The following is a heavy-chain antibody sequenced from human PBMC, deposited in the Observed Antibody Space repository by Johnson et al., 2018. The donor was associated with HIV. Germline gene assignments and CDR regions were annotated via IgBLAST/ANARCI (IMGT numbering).Heavy chain of an antibody. V-gene: IGHV3-7*05. Sequence: EVQLVESGGGLVQPGGSLRLSCAVSGFTFDNFWMAWVRQAPGKGLEWVANIKQDGSEKYCVESVKGRVTISRDNAKNSLYLQMNSLRAEDTAVYYCARELRIAARGLAFDIWGRGTMVTVSS. D-gene: IGHD6-6*01. CDR3: ARELRIAARGLAFDI. J-gene: IGHJ3*02. CDR1: GFTFDNFW. CDR2: IKQDGSEK.